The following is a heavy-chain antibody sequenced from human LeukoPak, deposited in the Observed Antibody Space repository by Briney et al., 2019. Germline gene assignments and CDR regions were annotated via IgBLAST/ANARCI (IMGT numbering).Heavy chain of an antibody. CDR1: GFTVSSNY. Sequence: PGGSLRLSCAASGFTVSSNYMSWVRQAPWKGLEWVSVIYSGGTTYYADSVQGRFTISRDNSKNTLYLQMNSLRAADTAVYYCARAEAGDYVGYGYYWGQGTLVTVSS. V-gene: IGHV3-66*01. CDR2: IYSGGTT. J-gene: IGHJ4*02. CDR3: ARAEAGDYVGYGYY. D-gene: IGHD4-17*01.